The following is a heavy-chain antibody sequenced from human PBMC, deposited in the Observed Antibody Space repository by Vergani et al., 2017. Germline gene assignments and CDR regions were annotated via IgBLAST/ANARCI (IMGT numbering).Heavy chain of an antibody. D-gene: IGHD1-1*01. V-gene: IGHV3-30*18. Sequence: QVHLVESGGGVVQPGRSLILSCLVSGFTSSYYGFHWVRQAPRKGLEWVAVISYDGTQNYYADSVKGRFTISRDNSKSTLYLQMNSLRTEDTAVYYCAKKSCGTPGCQIGYFREWGQGTLVTVSS. CDR3: AKKSCGTPGCQIGYFRE. CDR2: ISYDGTQN. J-gene: IGHJ1*01. CDR1: GFTSSYYG.